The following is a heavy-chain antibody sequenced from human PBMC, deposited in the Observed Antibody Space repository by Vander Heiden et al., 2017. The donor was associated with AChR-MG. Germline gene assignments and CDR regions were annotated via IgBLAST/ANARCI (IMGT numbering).Heavy chain of an antibody. Sequence: EVQLVESGGGRVKPGGSLRLSCAASGFTFSSYSMNWVRQAPGKGLELVSSISSSSSYIYYADSVKGRFTISRDNAKNSLYLQMNSLRAEDTAVYYCARTGTYYYGMDVWGQGTTVTVSS. CDR2: ISSSSSYI. J-gene: IGHJ6*02. CDR3: ARTGTYYYGMDV. D-gene: IGHD1-1*01. CDR1: GFTFSSYS. V-gene: IGHV3-21*01.